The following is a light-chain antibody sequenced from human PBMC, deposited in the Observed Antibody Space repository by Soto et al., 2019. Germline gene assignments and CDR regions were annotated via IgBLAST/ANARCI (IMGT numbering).Light chain of an antibody. J-gene: IGLJ2*01. CDR3: AAWDDSLNGLV. V-gene: IGLV1-44*01. CDR1: RSNIGINA. CDR2: ANN. Sequence: QPVLTQPPSVSGTPGQRVSISCSGSRSNIGINAVDWYHQLPGTAPKVLIYANNQRPSGVPDRFSGSKSGTSASLAINGLQSDDAAHYYCAAWDDSLNGLVFGGGTKLTVL.